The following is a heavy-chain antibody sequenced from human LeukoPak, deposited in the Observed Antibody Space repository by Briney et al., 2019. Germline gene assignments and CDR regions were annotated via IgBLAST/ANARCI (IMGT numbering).Heavy chain of an antibody. V-gene: IGHV1-18*04. D-gene: IGHD2-15*01. CDR3: ARDGWEVVPATGNHGTRKTYYYYDMDV. CDR2: ISAYNGNT. J-gene: IGHJ6*04. Sequence: ASVKVSCKASGYTFTNYGISWVRQAPGQGLEWMGWISAYNGNTSSAQKFQGRVTMTPDTSTSTAYMELRSLRSDDTAVYYCARDGWEVVPATGNHGTRKTYYYYDMDVWGKGTTVTVSS. CDR1: GYTFTNYG.